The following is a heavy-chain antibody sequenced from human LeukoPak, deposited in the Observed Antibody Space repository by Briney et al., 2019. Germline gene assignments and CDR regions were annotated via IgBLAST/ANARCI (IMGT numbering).Heavy chain of an antibody. Sequence: SETLSLTCAVSGGSISSSNWWSWVRQPPGKGLEWIGEIYHSGSTNYNPSLKSRVTMSVDTSKNQFSLKLSSVTAADTAVYYCARELVYYDILTGYYGVGVFDYWGQGTLVTVSS. CDR3: ARELVYYDILTGYYGVGVFDY. V-gene: IGHV4-4*02. CDR2: IYHSGST. D-gene: IGHD3-9*01. J-gene: IGHJ4*02. CDR1: GGSISSSNW.